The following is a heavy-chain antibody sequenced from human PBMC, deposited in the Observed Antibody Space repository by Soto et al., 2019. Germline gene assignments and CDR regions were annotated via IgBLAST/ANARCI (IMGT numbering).Heavy chain of an antibody. V-gene: IGHV4-59*01. CDR2: IYYSGST. D-gene: IGHD1-26*01. Sequence: SETLSLTCTVSGGSISSYYWSWIRQPPGKGLEWIGYIYYSGSTNYNPSLKSRVTMSIDTSKNQFSLKLNSVTAADTAVYYCARVGSLGVWYFDLWGRGTQLTVSP. CDR3: ARVGSLGVWYFDL. CDR1: GGSISSYY. J-gene: IGHJ2*01.